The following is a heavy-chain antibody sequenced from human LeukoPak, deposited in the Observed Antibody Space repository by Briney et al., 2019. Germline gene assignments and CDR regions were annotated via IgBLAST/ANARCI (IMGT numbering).Heavy chain of an antibody. CDR2: IYYSGST. CDR3: ARGLGLSSSWSFDY. CDR1: GGSISSYY. Sequence: PSETLSLTCTVSGGSISSYYWSWIRQPPGKGLEWIGYIYYSGSTNYNPSLKSRVTISVDTSKNQFSLKLSSVTAADTAVYYCARGLGLSSSWSFDYWGQGTLVTVSS. V-gene: IGHV4-59*01. J-gene: IGHJ4*02. D-gene: IGHD6-13*01.